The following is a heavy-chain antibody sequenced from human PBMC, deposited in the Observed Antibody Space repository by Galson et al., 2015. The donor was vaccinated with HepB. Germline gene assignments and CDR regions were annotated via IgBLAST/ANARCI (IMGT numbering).Heavy chain of an antibody. Sequence: LRLSCAASGFTFIIYGMHWVRQAPAKGLQWVAVIGNDGSYKDYADSVKGRFTISRDNSENTLYLQMNSLRVEDTAVYYCVRRAEKGNWFDPWGQGTLVTVSS. J-gene: IGHJ5*02. CDR3: VRRAEKGNWFDP. CDR1: GFTFIIYG. V-gene: IGHV3-33*01. CDR2: IGNDGSYK.